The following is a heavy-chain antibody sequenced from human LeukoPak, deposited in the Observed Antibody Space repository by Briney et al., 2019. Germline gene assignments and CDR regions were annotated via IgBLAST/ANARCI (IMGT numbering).Heavy chain of an antibody. V-gene: IGHV1-2*06. CDR2: INPNSGGS. CDR3: ARGSGYGDSPGLH. Sequence: AASVNVSFTASGYTFTDYYMHWVRPAPGQGLEWMGRINPNSGGSNYAQKFQDRVTMTRDTSISTAYMALNSLRSDDTAVYYCARGSGYGDSPGLHWGQGALVTVSS. J-gene: IGHJ4*02. CDR1: GYTFTDYY. D-gene: IGHD4-17*01.